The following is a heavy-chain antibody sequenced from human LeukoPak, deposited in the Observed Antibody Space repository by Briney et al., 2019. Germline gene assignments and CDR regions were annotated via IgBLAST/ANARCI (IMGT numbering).Heavy chain of an antibody. V-gene: IGHV3-64D*09. CDR2: ISSNGGRT. CDR1: GFTFSRYA. CDR3: VKDPSYSGNYYAEYFQY. J-gene: IGHJ1*01. Sequence: GGALRLSCSASGFTFSRYAMHWVRQAPGKGLEYVSAISSNGGRTYYAGSVKGRFTFSRDNSKNTLYLQLSSLRAEDTAVYYCVKDPSYSGNYYAEYFQYWGQGTLVTVSS. D-gene: IGHD1-26*01.